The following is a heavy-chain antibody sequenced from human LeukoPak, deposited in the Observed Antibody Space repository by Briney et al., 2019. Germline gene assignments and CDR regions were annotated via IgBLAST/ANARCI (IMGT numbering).Heavy chain of an antibody. J-gene: IGHJ4*02. V-gene: IGHV4-61*02. CDR2: IYTSGST. CDR1: GGSISSGSYY. Sequence: SETLSLTCTVSGGSISSGSYYWGWIRQPAGKGLEWIGRIYTSGSTNYNPSLKSRVPISVDTSKNQFSLKLSCVTAADTAVYYWARAGGYVGFDYWGQGTLVTVSS. D-gene: IGHD5-12*01. CDR3: ARAGGYVGFDY.